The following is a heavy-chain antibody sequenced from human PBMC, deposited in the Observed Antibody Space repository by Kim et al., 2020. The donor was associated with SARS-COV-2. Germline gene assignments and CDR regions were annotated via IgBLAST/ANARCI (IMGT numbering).Heavy chain of an antibody. CDR2: IWYDGSNK. CDR1: GFTFSSYG. V-gene: IGHV3-33*08. J-gene: IGHJ5*02. D-gene: IGHD2-15*01. Sequence: GGSLRLSCAASGFTFSSYGMHWVRQAPGKGLEWVAVIWYDGSNKYYADSVKGRFTISRDNSKNTLYLQMNSLRAEYTAVYYCARDLYCSGGSCYGRTSANWFDPWGQGTLVTVSS. CDR3: ARDLYCSGGSCYGRTSANWFDP.